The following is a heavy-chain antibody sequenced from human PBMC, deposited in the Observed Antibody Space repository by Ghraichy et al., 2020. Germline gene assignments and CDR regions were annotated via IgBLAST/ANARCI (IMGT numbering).Heavy chain of an antibody. J-gene: IGHJ4*02. V-gene: IGHV4-30-4*01. CDR1: GGSVNSGDYY. CDR2: IYYSGST. CDR3: ASIIYDSSGYYFDY. Sequence: SETLSLTCTVSGGSVNSGDYYWSWIRQPPGKGLEWIGYIYYSGSTSYYPSLKSRVAMSVDTSKNQFSLMLSSVTAADTAVYYCASIIYDSSGYYFDYWGQGTLVTVSS. D-gene: IGHD3-22*01.